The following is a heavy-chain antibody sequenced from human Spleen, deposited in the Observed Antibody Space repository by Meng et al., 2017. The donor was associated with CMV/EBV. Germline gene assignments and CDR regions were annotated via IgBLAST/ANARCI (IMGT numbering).Heavy chain of an antibody. J-gene: IGHJ4*02. V-gene: IGHV4-39*07. D-gene: IGHD4-11*01. CDR2: LYHSGTT. CDR1: GGSVSSGSYY. Sequence: GSLRLSCTVSGGSVSSGSYYWGWIRQPPGKGLEWIGSLYHSGTTYYNPSLKSRVTMSVDTSKNQLSLKLSSVTAADTAVYYCASGYTVTYYFDYWGQGTLVTVSS. CDR3: ASGYTVTYYFDY.